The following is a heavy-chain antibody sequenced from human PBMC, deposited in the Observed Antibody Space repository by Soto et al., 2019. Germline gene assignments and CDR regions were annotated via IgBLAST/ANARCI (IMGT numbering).Heavy chain of an antibody. J-gene: IGHJ4*02. CDR1: GFNFITYS. CDR2: ISSSAIYI. Sequence: EVQLVESGGGPVRPGGSLRLSCAASGFNFITYSLNWVRQAPGKGLEWVASISSSAIYIDYADSVKGRFTISRDNANNSLYRQMNSLRAEDTATYYCVRDGLDYYETERLYFDKWGQGTLVTVSS. D-gene: IGHD3-22*01. V-gene: IGHV3-21*02. CDR3: VRDGLDYYETERLYFDK.